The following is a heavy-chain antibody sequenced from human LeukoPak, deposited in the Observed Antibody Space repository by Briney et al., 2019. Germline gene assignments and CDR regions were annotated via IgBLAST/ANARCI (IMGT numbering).Heavy chain of an antibody. CDR1: GFTFSDYY. CDR2: ISSSGSTI. Sequence: GGSLRLSCAASGFTFSDYYMSWIRQAPGKGLEWVSYISSSGSTIYYADSVKGRFTISRDNAKNSLYLQMNSLRAEDTAVYYCARSWSSGYWFPATASFDYWGQGTLVTVSS. J-gene: IGHJ4*02. D-gene: IGHD3-22*01. V-gene: IGHV3-11*04. CDR3: ARSWSSGYWFPATASFDY.